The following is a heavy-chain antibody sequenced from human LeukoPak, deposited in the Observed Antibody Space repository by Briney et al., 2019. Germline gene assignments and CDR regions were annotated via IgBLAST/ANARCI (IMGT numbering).Heavy chain of an antibody. V-gene: IGHV5-51*01. CDR3: ARHGGKYSHSIDS. CDR2: IYLGDSDV. D-gene: IGHD3-16*01. CDR1: GYRFTSYW. Sequence: GESLEISFKGSGYRFTSYWIGWVRPMPGKGLGWMGIIYLGDSDVRYSPSFRGQVTISADKSINSAYLQWSSLKDSDTAMYYCARHGGKYSHSIDSWGQGTLVTVSS. J-gene: IGHJ4*02.